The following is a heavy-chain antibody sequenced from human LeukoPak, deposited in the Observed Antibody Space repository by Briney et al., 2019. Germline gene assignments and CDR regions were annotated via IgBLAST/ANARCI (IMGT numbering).Heavy chain of an antibody. CDR2: MNPKSGNT. Sequence: ASVKVSCKTSGYTFTNYDINWVRQATGQGLVWMGWMNPKSGNTGSAQRFQGRVTMTRDTSISTAYMELSSLRSEDTAVYYCARVWGAIDYWGQGTLVTVSS. D-gene: IGHD1-26*01. V-gene: IGHV1-8*01. CDR1: GYTFTNYD. J-gene: IGHJ4*02. CDR3: ARVWGAIDY.